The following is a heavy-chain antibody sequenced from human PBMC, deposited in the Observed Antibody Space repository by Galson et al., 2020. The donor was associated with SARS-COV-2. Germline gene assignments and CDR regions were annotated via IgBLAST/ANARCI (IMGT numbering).Heavy chain of an antibody. CDR1: GGSISSGGYY. J-gene: IGHJ3*02. D-gene: IGHD3-10*01. CDR3: ARINGSGSYYKRDAFDI. V-gene: IGHV4-31*03. Sequence: SETLSLTCTVSGGSISSGGYYWSWIRQHPGKGLEWIGYIYYSGSTYYNPSLKSRVTISVDTSKNQFSLKLSSVTAADTAVYYCARINGSGSYYKRDAFDIWGQGTMVTVSS. CDR2: IYYSGST.